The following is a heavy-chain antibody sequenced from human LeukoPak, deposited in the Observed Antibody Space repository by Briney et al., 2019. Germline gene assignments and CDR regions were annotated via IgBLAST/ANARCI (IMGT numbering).Heavy chain of an antibody. CDR1: GFTFSDYY. CDR3: AKIGLIGNWYFDL. J-gene: IGHJ2*01. D-gene: IGHD1-26*01. V-gene: IGHV3-11*03. CDR2: ISAGADLT. Sequence: GGSLRLSCAASGFTFSDYYMSWIRQAPGKGPEWVSCISAGADLTYYADSVKGRFTISRDNSKNTLYLQMNSLRAEDTAMYYCAKIGLIGNWYFDLWGRGTLVTVSS.